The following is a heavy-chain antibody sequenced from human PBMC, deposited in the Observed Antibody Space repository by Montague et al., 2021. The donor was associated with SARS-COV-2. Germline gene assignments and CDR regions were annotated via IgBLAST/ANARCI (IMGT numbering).Heavy chain of an antibody. CDR1: GASISTGIYY. CDR2: IRTTGRT. J-gene: IGHJ4*02. Sequence: TLSLTCTVSGASISTGIYYWSWIRQPAGEGLEWIGRIRTTGRTDYNSSLESRVFMSVDTSTNQFSLSLTSVTAADTAVYFCARFGSGTLEFDLWGQGTLVTVSS. V-gene: IGHV4-61*02. D-gene: IGHD1-26*01. CDR3: ARFGSGTLEFDL.